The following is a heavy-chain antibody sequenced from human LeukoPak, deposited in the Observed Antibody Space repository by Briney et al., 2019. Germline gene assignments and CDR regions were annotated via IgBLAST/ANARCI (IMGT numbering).Heavy chain of an antibody. J-gene: IGHJ5*02. CDR3: ARSRSTSPPDLDP. D-gene: IGHD2-2*01. Sequence: GGSLRLSCAASGFTFSTYNMNWVRQAPGKGLEWVSSISSSSTYIYYADSVKGRFTISRDNSKNTLYLQMNSLRAEDTAVYYCARSRSTSPPDLDPWGQGTLVTVSS. CDR2: ISSSSTYI. CDR1: GFTFSTYN. V-gene: IGHV3-21*01.